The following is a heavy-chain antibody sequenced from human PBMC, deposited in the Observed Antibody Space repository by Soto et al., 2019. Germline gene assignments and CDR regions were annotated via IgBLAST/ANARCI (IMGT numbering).Heavy chain of an antibody. V-gene: IGHV4-4*07. Sequence: PSETLSLTCTVSGGSCNGYYWSWIRQPAGKGLESIGRMYTSGSTNYNPSLKSRVTMSIDTSENQFSLKLTSVTAADTAVYYCARGTLMDYYDSSGYYFDYWGQGTPVTVSS. D-gene: IGHD3-22*01. CDR2: MYTSGST. CDR3: ARGTLMDYYDSSGYYFDY. CDR1: GGSCNGYY. J-gene: IGHJ4*02.